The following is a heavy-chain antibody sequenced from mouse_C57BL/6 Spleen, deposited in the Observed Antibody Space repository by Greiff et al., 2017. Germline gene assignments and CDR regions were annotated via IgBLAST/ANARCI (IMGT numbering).Heavy chain of an antibody. J-gene: IGHJ3*01. CDR3: TRSRYAY. CDR1: GYTFTDYE. V-gene: IGHV1-15*01. CDR2: IDPETGGT. Sequence: QVQLQQSGAELVRPGASVTLSCKASGYTFTDYEMHWVKQTPVHGLEWIGAIDPETGGTAYNQKFKGKAILTADKSSSTAYLERRSLTSEDSAVYYCTRSRYAYWGQGTLVTVSA.